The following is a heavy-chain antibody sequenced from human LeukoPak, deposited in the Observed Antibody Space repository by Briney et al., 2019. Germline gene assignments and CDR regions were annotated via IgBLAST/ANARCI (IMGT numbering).Heavy chain of an antibody. CDR2: ISSSSSYI. J-gene: IGHJ3*02. V-gene: IGHV3-21*01. CDR3: ARATYTGGAATHAFDI. D-gene: IGHD2-15*01. CDR1: GFTFSSYS. Sequence: GGSLRLSCAASGFTFSSYSRNWVRQAPGKGLEWVSSISSSSSYIYYADSVKGRFTISRDNAKNSLYLQMNSLRAEDTAVYYCARATYTGGAATHAFDIWGQGTMVTVSS.